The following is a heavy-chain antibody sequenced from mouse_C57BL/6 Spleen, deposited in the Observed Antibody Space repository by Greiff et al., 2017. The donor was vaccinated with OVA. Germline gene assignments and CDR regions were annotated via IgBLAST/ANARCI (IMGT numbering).Heavy chain of an antibody. CDR1: GYTFTGYW. CDR2: LLPGSGST. D-gene: IGHD1-1*01. J-gene: IGHJ4*01. Sequence: QVQLQQSGAELMKPGASVKLSCKATGYTFTGYWIEWVKQRPGHGLEWIGELLPGSGSTNYNEKFKGKATFTADTSSNTAYMQLSSLTTEDSAIYYCARSPYYYGSRGYAMDYWGQGTSVTVSS. CDR3: ARSPYYYGSRGYAMDY. V-gene: IGHV1-9*01.